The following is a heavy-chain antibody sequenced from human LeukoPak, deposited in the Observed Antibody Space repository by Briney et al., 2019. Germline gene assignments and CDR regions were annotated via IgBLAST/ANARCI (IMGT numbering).Heavy chain of an antibody. Sequence: GSLKISFEASGYSCTKYWIGWVCQMPGKGLELMWIIYPCYSDTRYSPSSQDQLTISADKSISTPSLQWSSLQASDTAMYYCVRLFRNWSDGGVDQWGQGPLVTVSS. CDR2: IYPCYSDT. CDR3: VRLFRNWSDGGVDQ. CDR1: GYSCTKYW. D-gene: IGHD1-1*01. V-gene: IGHV5-51*01. J-gene: IGHJ4*02.